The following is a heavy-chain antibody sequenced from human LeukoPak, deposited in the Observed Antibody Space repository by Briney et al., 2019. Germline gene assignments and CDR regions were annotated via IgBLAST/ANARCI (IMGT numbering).Heavy chain of an antibody. CDR3: ARDYRDGSYYSHFDY. Sequence: SVKVPCKASGGTFSSYAISWVRQAPGQGLEWMGGIIPILGTANYAQKFQGRVTITADESTSTAYMELSSLRSEDTAVYYCARDYRDGSYYSHFDYWGQGTLVTVSS. D-gene: IGHD1-26*01. CDR1: GGTFSSYA. V-gene: IGHV1-69*13. J-gene: IGHJ4*02. CDR2: IIPILGTA.